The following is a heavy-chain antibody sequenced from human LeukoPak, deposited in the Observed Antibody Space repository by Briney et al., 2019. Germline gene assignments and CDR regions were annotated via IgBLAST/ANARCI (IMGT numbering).Heavy chain of an antibody. CDR2: ISSSGDTI. CDR3: ARLLSLSIAVAGINAFDI. J-gene: IGHJ3*02. Sequence: GGSLRLSCAASGFTFTTYEMNWVRQAPGKGLEWVSYISSSGDTIYYADSVKGRFTISRDNAKNSLYLQMNSLRAEDTAMYYCARLLSLSIAVAGINAFDIWGQGTMVTVSS. CDR1: GFTFTTYE. V-gene: IGHV3-48*03. D-gene: IGHD6-19*01.